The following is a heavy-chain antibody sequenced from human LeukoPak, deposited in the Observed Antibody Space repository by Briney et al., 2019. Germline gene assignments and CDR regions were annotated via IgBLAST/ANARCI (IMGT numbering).Heavy chain of an antibody. CDR2: ISSSSSTI. V-gene: IGHV3-48*04. D-gene: IGHD3-10*01. CDR1: GFTFSSYN. Sequence: GGSLRLSCAASGFTFSSYNMNWVRQAPGKGLEWVSYISSSSSTIYYADSVKGRFTISRDNAKNSLYLQMNSLRAEDTAVYYCATARTYIVYYGSADNDYWGQGTLVTVSS. J-gene: IGHJ4*02. CDR3: ATARTYIVYYGSADNDY.